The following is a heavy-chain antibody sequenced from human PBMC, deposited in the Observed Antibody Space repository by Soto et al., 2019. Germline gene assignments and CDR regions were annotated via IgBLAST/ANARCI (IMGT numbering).Heavy chain of an antibody. V-gene: IGHV1-3*01. CDR3: ARGLRGYSYGLLPFDY. D-gene: IGHD5-18*01. J-gene: IGHJ4*02. Sequence: ASVKVSCKASGYTSTSYAMHWVRQAPGQRLEWMGWINAGNGNTKYSQKFQGRVTITRDTSASTAYMELSSLRSEDTAVYYCARGLRGYSYGLLPFDYWGQGTLVTVSS. CDR2: INAGNGNT. CDR1: GYTSTSYA.